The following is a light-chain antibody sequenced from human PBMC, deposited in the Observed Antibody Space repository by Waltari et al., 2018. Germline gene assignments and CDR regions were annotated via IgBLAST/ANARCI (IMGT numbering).Light chain of an antibody. CDR2: QVS. Sequence: DLVMTQSPVSLSVTLGHPASISYRSSQTLANTDENTYLNWFHQRPGQSPRRLIYQVSKRDSGVTDRFRGSGSHTDFTLEISRVEAEDVGLYYCMQGVRPWTFGQGTKVEIK. CDR3: MQGVRPWT. V-gene: IGKV2-30*01. J-gene: IGKJ1*01. CDR1: QTLANTDENTY.